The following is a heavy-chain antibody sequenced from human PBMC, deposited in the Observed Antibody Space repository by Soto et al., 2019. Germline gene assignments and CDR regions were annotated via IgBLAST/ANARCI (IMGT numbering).Heavy chain of an antibody. V-gene: IGHV1-69*13. J-gene: IGHJ6*02. CDR2: IIPIFGTA. D-gene: IGHD3-22*01. Sequence: GASVKVSCKASGGTFSSYAISWVRQAPGQGLEWMGGIIPIFGTANYAQKFQGRVTITADESTSTAYMELSSLRSEDTAVYYCARSIVVVITTGPYYYYGMDVWGQGTTVTVSS. CDR3: ARSIVVVITTGPYYYYGMDV. CDR1: GGTFSSYA.